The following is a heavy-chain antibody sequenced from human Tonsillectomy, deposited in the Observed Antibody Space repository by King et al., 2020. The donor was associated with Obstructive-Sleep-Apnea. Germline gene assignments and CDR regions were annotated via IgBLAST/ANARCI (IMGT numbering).Heavy chain of an antibody. Sequence: QLVQSGAEVKKPGESLKISCMGSGYSFTSYWIGWVRQMPGKGLEWMGIIYPGDSDTRYSPSFQGQVTISADKSISTAYLQWSRLKASDTPMYYCAGREGWGLRNYFFDYWGQGTLVTVSS. CDR3: AGREGWGLRNYFFDY. V-gene: IGHV5-51*01. CDR2: IYPGDSDT. J-gene: IGHJ4*02. CDR1: GYSFTSYW. D-gene: IGHD2-21*01.